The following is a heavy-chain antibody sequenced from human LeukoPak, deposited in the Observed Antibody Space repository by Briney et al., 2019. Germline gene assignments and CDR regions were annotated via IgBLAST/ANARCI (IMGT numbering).Heavy chain of an antibody. CDR1: GGTFSSYA. D-gene: IGHD1-26*01. J-gene: IGHJ4*02. CDR2: IIPIFGTA. Sequence: SVKVSCKASGGTFSSYAISWVRQAPGQGLEWMGGIIPIFGTANYAQKFQGRVTITTDESTSTAYMELSSLRSEDTAVYYCAREIVGAYYFDYWGQGTLVTVSS. CDR3: AREIVGAYYFDY. V-gene: IGHV1-69*05.